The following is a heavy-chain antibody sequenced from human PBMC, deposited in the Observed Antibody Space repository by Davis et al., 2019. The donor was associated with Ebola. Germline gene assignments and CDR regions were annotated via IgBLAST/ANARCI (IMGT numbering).Heavy chain of an antibody. J-gene: IGHJ5*02. D-gene: IGHD6-13*01. CDR2: INAGNGNT. CDR1: GFTFSSYA. V-gene: IGHV1-3*01. Sequence: GESLKISCAASGFTFSSYAMHWVRQAPGQRLEWMGWINAGNGNTKYSQKFQGRVTITRDTSASTAYMELSSLRSEDTAVYYRAKDSFIAAAPFDPWGQGTLVTVSS. CDR3: AKDSFIAAAPFDP.